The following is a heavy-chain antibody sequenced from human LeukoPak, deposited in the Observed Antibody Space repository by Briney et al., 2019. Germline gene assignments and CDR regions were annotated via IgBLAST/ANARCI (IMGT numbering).Heavy chain of an antibody. CDR3: AKKEGDTYSSWYMDV. CDR2: IGIDSGNT. CDR1: GFPFIEYS. D-gene: IGHD6-13*01. Sequence: PGGSLRLSCTASGFPFIEYSMNWVRQAPGKGLEWISYIGIDSGNTKYADSVRGRFTISADKAKNSLYLQMNSLRAEDTAIYYCAKKEGDTYSSWYMDVWGQGTLVAVSS. J-gene: IGHJ4*02. V-gene: IGHV3-48*01.